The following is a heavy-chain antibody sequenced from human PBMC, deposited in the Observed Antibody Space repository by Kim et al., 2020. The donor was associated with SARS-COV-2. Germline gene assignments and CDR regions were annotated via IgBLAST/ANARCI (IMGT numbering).Heavy chain of an antibody. Sequence: GGSLRLSCAASGFTFSSYGMHWVRQAPGKGLEWVAVISYDGSNKYYADSVKGRFTISRDNSKNTLYLQMNSLRAEDTAVYYCARGSGMTVEYYDSSGYWGYYWGQGTLVTVSS. J-gene: IGHJ4*02. CDR3: ARGSGMTVEYYDSSGYWGYY. D-gene: IGHD3-22*01. CDR2: ISYDGSNK. V-gene: IGHV3-33*05. CDR1: GFTFSSYG.